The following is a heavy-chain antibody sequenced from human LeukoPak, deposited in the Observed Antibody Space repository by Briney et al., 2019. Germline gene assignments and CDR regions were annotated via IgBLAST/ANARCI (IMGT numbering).Heavy chain of an antibody. V-gene: IGHV3-23*01. CDR2: ISGSGGST. CDR1: GFTFSSYA. Sequence: GGSLRLSCAASGFTFSSYAMSWVRQAPGKGLEWVSAISGSGGSTYYADSVKGRFTISRDNSKNTLYLQMNSLRAEDTAVYYCAKDLGITMFGVVQDAFDIWGQGTMVTVSS. CDR3: AKDLGITMFGVVQDAFDI. D-gene: IGHD3-3*01. J-gene: IGHJ3*02.